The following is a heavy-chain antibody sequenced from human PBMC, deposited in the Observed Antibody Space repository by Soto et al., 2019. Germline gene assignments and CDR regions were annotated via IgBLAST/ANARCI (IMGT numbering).Heavy chain of an antibody. Sequence: VGSLRLSCVGSEFTFSNVGMHWVRQAPGKGLEWVAGISYDGRSESYVDSVRGRFTLSRDNSKSTLSLQMISLRPEDTGVYYCAKERDVVIALSAPSVRDLRGQGP. CDR2: ISYDGRSE. CDR3: AKERDVVIALSAPSVRDL. V-gene: IGHV3-30*18. J-gene: IGHJ6*02. D-gene: IGHD2-15*01. CDR1: EFTFSNVG.